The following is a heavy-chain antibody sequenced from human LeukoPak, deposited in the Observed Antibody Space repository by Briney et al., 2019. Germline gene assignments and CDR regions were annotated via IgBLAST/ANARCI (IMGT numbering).Heavy chain of an antibody. Sequence: GASVKVSCKASGGTFSSYAISWVRQAPGQGLEWMGGIIPIFGTANYAQKFQGRVTITADESTSTAYMELSSLRSEDTAVYYRARDLKNAFDIWGQGTMVTVSS. V-gene: IGHV1-69*13. CDR3: ARDLKNAFDI. CDR1: GGTFSSYA. CDR2: IIPIFGTA. J-gene: IGHJ3*02.